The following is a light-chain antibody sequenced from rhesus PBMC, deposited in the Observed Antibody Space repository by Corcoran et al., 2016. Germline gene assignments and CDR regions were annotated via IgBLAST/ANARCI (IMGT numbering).Light chain of an antibody. CDR2: DAS. V-gene: IGKV1-25*01. CDR3: QQHSTYPWT. Sequence: DIQMTQSPSSLSASVGDRVTITCRASQGISSYLAWYQQKPGKAPKLLIYDASTLQMGVPSRFRGSGSGARFTLTISSLQPEDFATYYCQQHSTYPWTFGQGTKVEIK. CDR1: QGISSY. J-gene: IGKJ1*01.